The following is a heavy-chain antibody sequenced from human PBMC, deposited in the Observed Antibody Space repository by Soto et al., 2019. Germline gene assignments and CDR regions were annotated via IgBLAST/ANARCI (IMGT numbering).Heavy chain of an antibody. D-gene: IGHD6-13*01. CDR1: GFTFSSYA. V-gene: IGHV3-23*01. Sequence: EVHLLESGGGFVQPGGSLRLSCVASGFTFSSYAMTWVRQAPGKGLEWVASISGSAISTEYADSVRGRFTISRDNSNSTLYLQMNSLRSEDTATYFCAKDSSVTAAGSGGWFDPWGPGTVVIVSS. J-gene: IGHJ5*02. CDR2: ISGSAIST. CDR3: AKDSSVTAAGSGGWFDP.